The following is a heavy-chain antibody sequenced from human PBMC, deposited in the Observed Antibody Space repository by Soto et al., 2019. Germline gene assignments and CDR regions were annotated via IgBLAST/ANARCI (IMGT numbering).Heavy chain of an antibody. CDR1: GYTFSSIG. V-gene: IGHV1-18*01. D-gene: IGHD3-10*01. J-gene: IGHJ4*02. Sequence: QVQLVQSGGEVKKPGASVTVSCKTSGYTFSSIGISWVRQAPGQGLEWMGWISPHKDDTYYAQRLQGRVTMTTDTSTSTAYMELRSLRSDDTAVYFCVRDLDGSGSYYTNYWGQGTLVTVSS. CDR3: VRDLDGSGSYYTNY. CDR2: ISPHKDDT.